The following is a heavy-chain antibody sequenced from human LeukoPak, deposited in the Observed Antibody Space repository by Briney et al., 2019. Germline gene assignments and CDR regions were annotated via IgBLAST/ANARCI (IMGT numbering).Heavy chain of an antibody. CDR3: ARSNAMGV. Sequence: AGGSLRLSCAASGFTISRHWMTWVRQASGKGLEWVANINQDGSERYYVDSVKGRFTISRDNAKNSLSLQMNSLRAEDTAVYYCARSNAMGVWGQGTTVTVSS. CDR2: INQDGSER. V-gene: IGHV3-7*01. J-gene: IGHJ6*02. CDR1: GFTISRHW.